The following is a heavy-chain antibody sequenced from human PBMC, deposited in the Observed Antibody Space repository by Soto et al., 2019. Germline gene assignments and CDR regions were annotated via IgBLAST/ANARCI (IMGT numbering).Heavy chain of an antibody. J-gene: IGHJ3*02. CDR1: GGSFSGYY. CDR2: INHSGST. Sequence: SETLSLTCAVYGGSFSGYYWSWIRQPPGKGLEWIGEINHSGSTNYNPSLKSRVTISVDTSKNQFSLKLSSVTAADTAVYYCARGRTRSSGWYSEDAFDIWGQGTMVTVSS. V-gene: IGHV4-34*01. D-gene: IGHD6-19*01. CDR3: ARGRTRSSGWYSEDAFDI.